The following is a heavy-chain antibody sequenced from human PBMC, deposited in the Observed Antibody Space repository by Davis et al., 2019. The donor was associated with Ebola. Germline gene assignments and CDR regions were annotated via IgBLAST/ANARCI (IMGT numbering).Heavy chain of an antibody. Sequence: GGSLKISCPASGFTFSSYAMHWVRQAPGKGLEWVAVISYDGSNKYYADSVKGRFTISRDNSKNTLYLQMNSLRAEDTAVYYCAKVLIVLMVYAPLDYWGQGTLVTVSS. V-gene: IGHV3-30*04. D-gene: IGHD2-8*01. CDR3: AKVLIVLMVYAPLDY. CDR2: ISYDGSNK. CDR1: GFTFSSYA. J-gene: IGHJ4*02.